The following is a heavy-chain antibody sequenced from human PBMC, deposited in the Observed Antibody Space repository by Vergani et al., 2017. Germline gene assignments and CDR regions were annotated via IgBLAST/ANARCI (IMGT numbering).Heavy chain of an antibody. Sequence: QVQLVQSGAEVKKPGSSVKVSCKASGGTFSSYAISWVRQAPGQGLEWMGGIIPIFGTANYAQKFQGRVTITADESKSTAYMELSSLRSEDTAVYYCARARLPLNSYYYYYYYMDVWGKGTTVTVSS. J-gene: IGHJ6*03. CDR3: ARARLPLNSYYYYYYYMDV. CDR1: GGTFSSYA. V-gene: IGHV1-69*01. CDR2: IIPIFGTA. D-gene: IGHD4-11*01.